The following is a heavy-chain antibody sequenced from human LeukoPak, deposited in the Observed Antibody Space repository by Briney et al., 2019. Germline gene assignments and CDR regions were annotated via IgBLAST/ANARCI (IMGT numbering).Heavy chain of an antibody. Sequence: SETPSLTCTVSGGSISSHYWSWIRQPPGKGLEWIGYIYYSGSTNYNPSLKSRVTISVDTSKNQFSLKLSSVTAADTAVYYCARWAAAGHIDYWGQGTLVTVSS. CDR1: GGSISSHY. V-gene: IGHV4-59*11. CDR3: ARWAAAGHIDY. CDR2: IYYSGST. J-gene: IGHJ4*02. D-gene: IGHD6-13*01.